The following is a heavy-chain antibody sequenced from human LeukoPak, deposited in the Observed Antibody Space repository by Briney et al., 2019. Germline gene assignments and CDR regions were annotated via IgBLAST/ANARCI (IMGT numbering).Heavy chain of an antibody. V-gene: IGHV4-39*07. CDR3: ARVASGSYNYYFDY. D-gene: IGHD1-26*01. Sequence: SETLSLTCTVSGGSISSSTYYWAWIRQPPGKGLEWIGSVYYSGSTYYNPSLKSRVTMSVDTSKNHFSLTLSSVTAADTAVYYCARVASGSYNYYFDYWGQGTLVTVSS. CDR1: GGSISSSTYY. CDR2: VYYSGST. J-gene: IGHJ4*02.